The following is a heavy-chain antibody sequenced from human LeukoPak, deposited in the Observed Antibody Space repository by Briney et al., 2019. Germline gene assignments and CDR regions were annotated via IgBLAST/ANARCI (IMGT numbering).Heavy chain of an antibody. CDR3: ARDSLQLEYYYYYMDV. V-gene: IGHV3-21*01. CDR2: ISSSSSYI. D-gene: IGHD1-1*01. J-gene: IGHJ6*03. CDR1: GFTFSSYS. Sequence: GGSLRLSCIASGFTFSSYSMNWVRQAPGKGLEWVSSISSSSSYIYYADSVKGRFTISRDNAKNSLYLQMNSLRAEDTAVYYCARDSLQLEYYYYYMDVWGKGTTVTVSS.